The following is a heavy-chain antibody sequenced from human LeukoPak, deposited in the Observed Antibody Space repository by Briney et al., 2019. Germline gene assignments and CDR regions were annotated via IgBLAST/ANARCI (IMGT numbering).Heavy chain of an antibody. CDR2: IYYSGNT. CDR1: GVSISSSNSY. V-gene: IGHV4-39*07. D-gene: IGHD6-13*01. CDR3: ARPAAGNWYFDL. Sequence: PSETLSLTCTVSGVSISSSNSYWGWIRQPPGKGLEWIGSIYYSGNTYYNASLKSRVTMSVGTSKNQFSLKLSSVTAADTAVYYCARPAAGNWYFDLWGRGTLVTVSS. J-gene: IGHJ2*01.